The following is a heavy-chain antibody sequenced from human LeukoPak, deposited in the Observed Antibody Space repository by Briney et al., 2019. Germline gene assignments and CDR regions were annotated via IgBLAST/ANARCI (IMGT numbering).Heavy chain of an antibody. CDR1: GGSISSGGYY. J-gene: IGHJ5*02. Sequence: SQTLSLTCTVSGGSISSGGYYWSWIRQHPGKGLEWIGYIYYSGSTYYNPSLKSRVTISVDTSKNQFSLKLSSVTAADTAVYYCARGPKYSSSWYRRNWFDPWGQGTLVTVSS. V-gene: IGHV4-31*03. CDR2: IYYSGST. CDR3: ARGPKYSSSWYRRNWFDP. D-gene: IGHD6-13*01.